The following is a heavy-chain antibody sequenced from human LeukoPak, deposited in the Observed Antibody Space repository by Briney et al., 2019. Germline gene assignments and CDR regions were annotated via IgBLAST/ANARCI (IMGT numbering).Heavy chain of an antibody. D-gene: IGHD3-9*01. Sequence: PGRSLRLSCAASGFTFSSYAMHWVRQAPGKGLEWVAVISYDGSNKYYADSVKGRFTISRDNSKNTLYLQMNSLRAEDTAVYYCARRETYYDILTGYYYFDYWGQGTLVTVSS. CDR2: ISYDGSNK. V-gene: IGHV3-30-3*01. J-gene: IGHJ4*02. CDR3: ARRETYYDILTGYYYFDY. CDR1: GFTFSSYA.